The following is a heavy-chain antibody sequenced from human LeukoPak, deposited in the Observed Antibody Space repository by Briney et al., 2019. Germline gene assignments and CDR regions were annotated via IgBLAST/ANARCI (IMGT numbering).Heavy chain of an antibody. CDR1: GFTFSSYG. CDR2: IRYDGSNK. Sequence: GGSLRLSCAASGFTFSSYGMHWVCQAPGKGLEWVAVIRYDGSNKYYADSVKGRFTISRDNSKNTLYLQMNSLRAEDTAVYYCARAKASPLDAFDIWGQGTMVTVSS. V-gene: IGHV3-33*01. CDR3: ARAKASPLDAFDI. J-gene: IGHJ3*02.